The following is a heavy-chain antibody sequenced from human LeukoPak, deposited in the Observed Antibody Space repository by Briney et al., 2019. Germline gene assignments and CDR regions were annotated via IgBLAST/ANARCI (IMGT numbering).Heavy chain of an antibody. CDR1: GFTFRSYA. J-gene: IGHJ4*02. V-gene: IGHV3-23*01. CDR2: ISGSGDST. Sequence: GGSLRLSCAASGFTFRSYAMSWVRQAPGKGLEWVSSISGSGDSTYYADSVKGRFTISRDNSKNTLYLQMNSLRVEDTAVYYCAKDSAAVGGHDFDYWGQGALVTVS. CDR3: AKDSAAVGGHDFDY. D-gene: IGHD1-26*01.